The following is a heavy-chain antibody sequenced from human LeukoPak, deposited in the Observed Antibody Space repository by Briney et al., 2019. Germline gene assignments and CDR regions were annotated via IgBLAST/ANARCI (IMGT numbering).Heavy chain of an antibody. V-gene: IGHV4-39*01. CDR1: GGSISSSSYY. D-gene: IGHD3-22*01. CDR2: IYYSGRA. J-gene: IGHJ1*01. Sequence: KPSETLSLTCSVSGGSISSSSYYWGWLRQPPGKGLEWIGEIYYSGRAYYNSSLKSRLSISVDTSWNQFSLTLSSVTAADTGVYYCARRRYYDSTGYLDWGQGTLVSVST. CDR3: ARRRYYDSTGYLD.